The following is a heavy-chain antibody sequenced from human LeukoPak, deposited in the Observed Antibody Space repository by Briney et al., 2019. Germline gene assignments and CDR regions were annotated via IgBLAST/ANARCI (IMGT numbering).Heavy chain of an antibody. V-gene: IGHV3-53*01. J-gene: IGHJ6*02. CDR2: IYSGGST. CDR3: ARERVYSKVTYGMDV. CDR1: GFTVSSSY. Sequence: GGSLRLSCAASGFTVSSSYMSWVRQAPGKGLEWVSVIYSGGSTYYADSVKGRFTISRDNSKNTLYLQMNSLRAEDTAVYYCARERVYSKVTYGMDVWGQGTTVTVSS. D-gene: IGHD4-11*01.